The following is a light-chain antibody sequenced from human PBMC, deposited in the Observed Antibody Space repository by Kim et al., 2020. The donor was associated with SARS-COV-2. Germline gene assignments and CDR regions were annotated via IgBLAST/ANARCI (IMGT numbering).Light chain of an antibody. CDR1: KLGYKY. CDR2: QDR. V-gene: IGLV3-1*01. Sequence: SVSPGQTASITCSGDKLGYKYACWYQQKPGQSPVLVIYQDRKRPSGIPERFSGSNSGNTATLTISGTQAMDEADYYCQAWDSSTAVFGGGTQLTVL. J-gene: IGLJ2*01. CDR3: QAWDSSTAV.